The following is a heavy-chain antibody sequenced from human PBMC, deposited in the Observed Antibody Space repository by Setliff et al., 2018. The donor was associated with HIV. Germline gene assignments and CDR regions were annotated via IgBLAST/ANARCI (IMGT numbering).Heavy chain of an antibody. D-gene: IGHD3-22*01. CDR2: ISVYNGNT. CDR1: GGDLKSFV. Sequence: ASVKVSCKGSGGDLKSFVISWVRQASGQGLEWMGWISVYNGNTNYAQKFQNRVTMTTDTSTSTAYMELRSLRSDDTAVYYCARDKEKRYYNDSSGHYDWFDPWGQGTLVTVSS. V-gene: IGHV1-18*01. J-gene: IGHJ5*02. CDR3: ARDKEKRYYNDSSGHYDWFDP.